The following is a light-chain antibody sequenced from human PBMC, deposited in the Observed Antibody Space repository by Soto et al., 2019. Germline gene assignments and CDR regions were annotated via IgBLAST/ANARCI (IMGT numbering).Light chain of an antibody. J-gene: IGKJ1*01. CDR1: QSISSW. V-gene: IGKV1-5*01. Sequence: DIQMTQSPSTLSASVGDRVTITCRASQSISSWLAWYQQKPGKAPKLLIYDASSLESGVPSRFSGSGSGTEFTLTISNLQPDDFATYYCQQDNSYWTFGQGTKVEIK. CDR2: DAS. CDR3: QQDNSYWT.